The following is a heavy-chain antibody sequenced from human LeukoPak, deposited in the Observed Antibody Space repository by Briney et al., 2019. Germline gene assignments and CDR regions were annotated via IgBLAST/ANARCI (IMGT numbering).Heavy chain of an antibody. Sequence: RSETLSLTCSVSGGSISSSGYYWNWIRQPPGKGLEWVGSIYYSGTTYYNSSLKSRVTISEDTSKNRFSLMLTSVTAADTAVYYYIDVWGEGTTVIVSS. V-gene: IGHV4-39*01. CDR2: IYYSGTT. CDR1: GGSISSSGYY. CDR3: IDV. J-gene: IGHJ6*03.